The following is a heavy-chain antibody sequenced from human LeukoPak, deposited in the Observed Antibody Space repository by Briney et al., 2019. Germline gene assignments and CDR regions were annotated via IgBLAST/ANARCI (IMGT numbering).Heavy chain of an antibody. CDR3: ANGGSGYYYLGLGDY. CDR1: GFTFSSYG. Sequence: PGGTLRLSCAASGFTFSSYGMSWVRQAPGKGLEWVSAISGSGGSTYYADSVKGRFTISGDNSKNTLYLQMNSLRAEDTAVYYCANGGSGYYYLGLGDYWGQGTLVTVSS. J-gene: IGHJ4*02. D-gene: IGHD3-22*01. V-gene: IGHV3-23*01. CDR2: ISGSGGST.